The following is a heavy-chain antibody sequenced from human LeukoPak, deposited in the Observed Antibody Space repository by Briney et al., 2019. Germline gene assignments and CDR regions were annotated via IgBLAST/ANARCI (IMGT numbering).Heavy chain of an antibody. CDR2: ISASGST. V-gene: IGHV4-4*07. J-gene: IGHJ5*02. Sequence: SETLSLTCTVSGGSISSYYWSWIRQPAGKGLEWIGRISASGSTNYAPSLRSRVTMSVDTSTKQFSLKLTSVTAADTAVYYCGTDISWFDPWGRGTLVTVSS. CDR3: GTDISWFDP. CDR1: GGSISSYY.